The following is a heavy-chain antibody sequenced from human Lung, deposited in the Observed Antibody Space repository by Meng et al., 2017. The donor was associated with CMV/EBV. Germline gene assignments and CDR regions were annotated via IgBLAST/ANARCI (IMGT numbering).Heavy chain of an antibody. Sequence: SCTVSGGSIGSSGYYWGWIRQPPGKGLEWIGAVYYSGTTYYNPSLKSRITISVDTSKNQFSLKLYSVTAADTAVYYCARDRNPAVAGTGLDYWGQGXLVTVSS. CDR1: GGSIGSSGYY. V-gene: IGHV4-39*07. CDR3: ARDRNPAVAGTGLDY. J-gene: IGHJ4*02. CDR2: VYYSGTT. D-gene: IGHD6-19*01.